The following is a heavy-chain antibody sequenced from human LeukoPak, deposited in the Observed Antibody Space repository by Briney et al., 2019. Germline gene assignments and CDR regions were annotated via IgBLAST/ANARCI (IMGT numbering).Heavy chain of an antibody. CDR3: AIGAALNGISYFDS. CDR1: GFTFSTYS. Sequence: GGSLRLSCAASGFTFSTYSLGWVRQAPGRGLEWVSAITGSGGSTSYADSVEGRFSISRDNSKNTLYLQMNSLRAEDTAVYLCAIGAALNGISYFDSWGQGTLVTVSS. D-gene: IGHD1-26*01. V-gene: IGHV3-23*01. J-gene: IGHJ4*02. CDR2: ITGSGGST.